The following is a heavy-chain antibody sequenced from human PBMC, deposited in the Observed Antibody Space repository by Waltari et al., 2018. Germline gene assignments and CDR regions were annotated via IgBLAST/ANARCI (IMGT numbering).Heavy chain of an antibody. Sequence: QVQLVQSGAEVKKPGASVKISCKPSGYTLTAYYIYWLRQAPGQQFECMGWVNPHSGVASYSPNVQRRITMTWDTSSSTASMDVTGLTTDDTAVYYCARDRAGAHLDYWGQGSLVTVSS. CDR2: VNPHSGVA. J-gene: IGHJ4*02. CDR3: ARDRAGAHLDY. V-gene: IGHV1-2*02. CDR1: GYTLTAYY. D-gene: IGHD3-10*01.